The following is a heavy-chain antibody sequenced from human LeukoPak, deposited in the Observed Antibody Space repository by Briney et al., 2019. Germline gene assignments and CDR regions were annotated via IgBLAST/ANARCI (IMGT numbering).Heavy chain of an antibody. CDR1: GYSISSGYQ. CDR3: ARGSPDEYYDYNTYYYYGMDV. J-gene: IGHJ6*02. CDR2: IYHSGSA. Sequence: SETLSLTCAVSGYSISSGYQWAWIRQSPGKGLEWIGSIYHSGSAHYNPSLKSRVTILVETSKNQFSLKLYSVTAADTAVYYCARGSPDEYYDYNTYYYYGMDVWGQGTTVTVSS. V-gene: IGHV4-38-2*01. D-gene: IGHD3-3*01.